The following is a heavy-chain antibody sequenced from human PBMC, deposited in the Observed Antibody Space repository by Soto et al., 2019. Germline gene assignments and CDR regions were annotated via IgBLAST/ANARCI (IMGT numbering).Heavy chain of an antibody. J-gene: IGHJ4*02. CDR2: IKFDGSVK. Sequence: GGSLRLSCAASGFTFSDYWMSWVRQAPGKGPEWVANIKFDGSVKQYVDSVRGRFTISRDNSKNSLFLQMNSLAAADTAVYYCVKDGGYCSSSSCYAPRNHYFDSWGQGTLVTVSS. CDR3: VKDGGYCSSSSCYAPRNHYFDS. CDR1: GFTFSDYW. D-gene: IGHD2-2*01. V-gene: IGHV3-7*03.